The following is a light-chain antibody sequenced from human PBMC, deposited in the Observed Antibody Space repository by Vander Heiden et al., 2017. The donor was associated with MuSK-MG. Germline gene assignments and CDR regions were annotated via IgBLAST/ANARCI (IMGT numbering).Light chain of an antibody. V-gene: IGLV3-21*04. J-gene: IGLJ2*01. CDR2: YDR. CDR3: QAWDRNYDRGL. CDR1: NIRSNS. Sequence: SYVLTQPPSVSVAPGKTATITCDRNNIRSNSVHWFQQKPGQAPVLVIFYDRDRPSGIPERFSGSNSGNTATMTTTRVEAGEEADYYCQAWDRNYDRGLFGGGTKLTVL.